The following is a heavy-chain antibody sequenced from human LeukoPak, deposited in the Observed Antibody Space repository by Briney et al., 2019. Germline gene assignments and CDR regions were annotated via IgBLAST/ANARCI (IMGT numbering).Heavy chain of an antibody. Sequence: GGSLRLSCATSGFTFSSYWMTWARQVPGRGLEWVASIKKDGADKYYVESLKGRFTVSRDNARNSLFLQMNSLRVEDTALYYCARGHGDDESVYRALAYWGQGARVTVSP. J-gene: IGHJ4*02. D-gene: IGHD3-16*02. CDR1: GFTFSSYW. V-gene: IGHV3-7*01. CDR3: ARGHGDDESVYRALAY. CDR2: IKKDGADK.